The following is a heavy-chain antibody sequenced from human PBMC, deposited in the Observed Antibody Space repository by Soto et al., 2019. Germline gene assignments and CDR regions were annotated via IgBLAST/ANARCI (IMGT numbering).Heavy chain of an antibody. Sequence: ASVKVSCKSSGYTFTVFYMHWVRQAPGQGLEWMGWINPNNGGTNYVQKFQDRVTMTRDTSITTAYMELSGLRSDDTAVYYCARDPGPYGDYSYWGQGNLVTVSS. CDR2: INPNNGGT. D-gene: IGHD4-17*01. J-gene: IGHJ4*02. V-gene: IGHV1-2*02. CDR3: ARDPGPYGDYSY. CDR1: GYTFTVFY.